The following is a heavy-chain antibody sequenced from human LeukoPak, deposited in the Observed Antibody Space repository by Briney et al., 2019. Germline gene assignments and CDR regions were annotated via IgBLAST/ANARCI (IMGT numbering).Heavy chain of an antibody. CDR2: IYYSGST. V-gene: IGHV4-59*08. CDR1: GGSISSYY. CDR3: ARHADYYDSSGDWFDP. J-gene: IGHJ5*02. Sequence: PSETLSLTCTVSGGSISSYYWSWIRQPPGKGLEWIGYIYYSGSTNYNPSLKSRVTISVDTSKNQFSLKLSSVTAADTAVYYCARHADYYDSSGDWFDPWGQGTLVTVSS. D-gene: IGHD3-22*01.